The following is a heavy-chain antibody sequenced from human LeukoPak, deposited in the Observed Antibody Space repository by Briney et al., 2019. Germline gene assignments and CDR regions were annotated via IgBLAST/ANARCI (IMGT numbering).Heavy chain of an antibody. J-gene: IGHJ4*02. Sequence: GASVKVSCKASGYTFTGNYMHWVRQAPGQGLEWMGRINPNSGGTKYAQKFQGRVTMTRDTSISTAYMELSRLRSDDTAVYYCAIFYIVTGAFDYWGQGILVTVSS. CDR3: AIFYIVTGAFDY. CDR2: INPNSGGT. D-gene: IGHD2/OR15-2a*01. V-gene: IGHV1-2*06. CDR1: GYTFTGNY.